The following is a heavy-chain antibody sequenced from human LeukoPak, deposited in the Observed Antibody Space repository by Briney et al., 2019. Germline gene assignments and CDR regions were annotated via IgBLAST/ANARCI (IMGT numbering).Heavy chain of an antibody. V-gene: IGHV5-51*01. J-gene: IGHJ4*02. CDR1: GYSFTTYW. CDR2: IYPGDSDT. Sequence: GESLKISFQGSGYSFTTYWIGWVRPMPGKGLEWMGIIYPGDSDTRYSPSFQGQVTTSVDKSITTAYLQWSSLKASDTAMYYCARQGVGATSDYWGQGTLVTVSS. D-gene: IGHD1-26*01. CDR3: ARQGVGATSDY.